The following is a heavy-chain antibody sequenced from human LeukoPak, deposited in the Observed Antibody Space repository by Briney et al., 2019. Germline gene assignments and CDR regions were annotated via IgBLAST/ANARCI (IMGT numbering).Heavy chain of an antibody. Sequence: GGSLRLSCEASGFTLSKYWMSWVRQAPGKGPEWVANIREDGSGTYYVESVKGRFTVFRDSAKNSLYLQMNSLRAEDTATYYCAKDLWDSWGQGTLVTVSS. CDR2: IREDGSGT. CDR1: GFTLSKYW. J-gene: IGHJ4*02. V-gene: IGHV3-7*01. D-gene: IGHD3-10*01. CDR3: AKDLWDS.